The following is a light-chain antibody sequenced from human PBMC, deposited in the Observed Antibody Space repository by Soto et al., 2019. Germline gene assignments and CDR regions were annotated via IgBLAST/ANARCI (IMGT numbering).Light chain of an antibody. CDR2: DAS. CDR1: RSVGSSS. CDR3: QQYGNSPWT. J-gene: IGKJ1*01. Sequence: EIVLTQSPGTRSFSPGERATPSSRAGRSVGSSSLAWSLRKPGQPPRLLIYDASDRATGIPDRFSGSGSGTDFTLIISRLEPEDFAVYYCQQYGNSPWTFGHGTKVEIK. V-gene: IGKV3-20*01.